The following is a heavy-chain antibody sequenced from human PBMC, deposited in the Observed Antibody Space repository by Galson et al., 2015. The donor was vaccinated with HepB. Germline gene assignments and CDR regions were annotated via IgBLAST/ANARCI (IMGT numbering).Heavy chain of an antibody. CDR2: ISYDGSNK. V-gene: IGHV3-30*04. J-gene: IGHJ4*02. CDR3: GRDLGGNPVLCDY. CDR1: GFTFSSYA. Sequence: SLRLSCAASGFTFSSYAMHWVRQAPGKGLEWVAVISYDGSNKYYADSVKGRFTISRDNSKNTLYLQMNNLRAEDTAVYYCGRDLGGNPVLCDYWGQGTLVTVSS. D-gene: IGHD4-23*01.